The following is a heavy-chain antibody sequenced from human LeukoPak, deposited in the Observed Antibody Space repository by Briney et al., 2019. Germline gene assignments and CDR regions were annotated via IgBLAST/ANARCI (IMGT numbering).Heavy chain of an antibody. D-gene: IGHD6-13*01. V-gene: IGHV3-74*01. CDR3: ARATFYSSSWYSGSVDV. J-gene: IGHJ6*02. Sequence: GGSLRLSCAASGFPFSNYWMHWVRQGPGKGLVGASGINSDGSSTTYADSVKGRFTISRDNAKNTLYLQMNSLRAEDTAVYYCARATFYSSSWYSGSVDVWGQGTTVTVSS. CDR2: INSDGSST. CDR1: GFPFSNYW.